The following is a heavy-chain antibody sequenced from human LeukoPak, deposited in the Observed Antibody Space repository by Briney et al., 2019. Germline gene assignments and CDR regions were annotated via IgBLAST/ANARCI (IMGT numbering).Heavy chain of an antibody. CDR1: GGSVSSTNW. J-gene: IGHJ4*02. CDR3: AREGGFYRPLDY. D-gene: IGHD6-25*01. V-gene: IGHV4-4*02. CDR2: VHLDGRT. Sequence: SETLSLTCGVSGGSVSSTNWWTWIRQPPGKGLEWVGEVHLDGRTNFNPSLKSRLTMSVDLSENHVSLKLTSVTAADTAVYYCAREGGFYRPLDYSGQGTLVTVSS.